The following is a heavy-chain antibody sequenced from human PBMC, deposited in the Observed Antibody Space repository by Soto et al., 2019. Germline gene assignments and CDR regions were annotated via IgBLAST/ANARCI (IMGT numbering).Heavy chain of an antibody. CDR2: INPSGGST. CDR1: GYTFTSYY. CDR3: ARAVAVPASCDY. D-gene: IGHD6-19*01. J-gene: IGHJ4*02. Sequence: GASVKVSCKASGYTFTSYYMHWVRQAPGQGLEWMGIINPSGGSTSYAQKFQGRVTKTRDTSTSTVYMELSSLRSEDTAMYYCARAVAVPASCDYWGQGTLVTVSS. V-gene: IGHV1-46*01.